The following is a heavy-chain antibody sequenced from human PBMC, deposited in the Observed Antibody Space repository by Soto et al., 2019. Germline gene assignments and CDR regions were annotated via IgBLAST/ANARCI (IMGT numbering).Heavy chain of an antibody. V-gene: IGHV4-31*03. CDR1: GGSISSGGYY. J-gene: IGHJ4*02. CDR3: ARAQLGDYLDY. CDR2: IYYSGST. D-gene: IGHD1-1*01. Sequence: QVQLQESGPGLVKPSQTLSLTCTVSGGSISSGGYYWSWIRQHPGKGLEWIGYIYYSGSTYYNPSLKSRVTISVDTSKNQFSLKLRFVTAADTAVYDCARAQLGDYLDYWGQGTLVTVSS.